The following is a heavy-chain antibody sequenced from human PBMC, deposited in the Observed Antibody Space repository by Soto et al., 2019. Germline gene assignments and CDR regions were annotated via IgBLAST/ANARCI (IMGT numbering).Heavy chain of an antibody. CDR1: GGSIINNYW. CDR2: IYHTGTT. V-gene: IGHV4-38-2*01. CDR3: ARTDNVGYYQH. J-gene: IGHJ1*01. D-gene: IGHD3-3*01. Sequence: SETLSLTCAVSGGSIINNYWWAWIRQSPGRGLEWIASIYHTGTTYYTPSLESRVTISVDTSKNQFSLRLSSVTAADSAVYFCARTDNVGYYQHFGQGNLVTVSS.